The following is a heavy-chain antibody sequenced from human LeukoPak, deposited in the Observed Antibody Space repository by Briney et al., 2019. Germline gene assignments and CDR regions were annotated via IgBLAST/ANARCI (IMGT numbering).Heavy chain of an antibody. V-gene: IGHV1-3*01. Sequence: ASVKVSCKASGYTFTSYATHWVRQAPGQRLEWMGWINAGNGNTKYSQKFQGRVTITRDTSASTAYMELSSLRSEDTAVYYCARVYSSSWYDYYYYGMDVWGQGTTVTVSS. D-gene: IGHD6-13*01. CDR1: GYTFTSYA. J-gene: IGHJ6*02. CDR3: ARVYSSSWYDYYYYGMDV. CDR2: INAGNGNT.